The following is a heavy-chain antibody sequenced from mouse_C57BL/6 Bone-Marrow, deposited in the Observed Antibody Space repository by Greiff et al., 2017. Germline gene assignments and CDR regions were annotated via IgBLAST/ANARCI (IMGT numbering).Heavy chain of an antibody. CDR3: ARSYYSNAAWFAY. Sequence: QVQLQQPGAELVKPGASVKLSCKASGYTFTSYWMQWVKQRPGQGLEWIGEIDPSDSYTNYNQKFKGKATLTVDTSSSTAYMQLSSLTSEDSAVYYCARSYYSNAAWFAYGGQGTRVTVSA. V-gene: IGHV1-50*01. D-gene: IGHD2-5*01. J-gene: IGHJ3*01. CDR1: GYTFTSYW. CDR2: IDPSDSYT.